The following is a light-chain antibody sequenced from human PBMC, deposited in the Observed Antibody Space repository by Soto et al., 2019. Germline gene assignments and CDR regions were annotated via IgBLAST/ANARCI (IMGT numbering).Light chain of an antibody. CDR3: MQALQTPYT. J-gene: IGKJ2*01. CDR1: QSLLHSNGYNY. CDR2: LGS. Sequence: DIVMTQSPLSLPVTPGEPASISCRSSQSLLHSNGYNYLDWYLQKPGQSPQLLIYLGSNRASGVPDRFSVSGAGTDFTLKISRVEAEDVGVYYCMQALQTPYTVGQGTKLDIK. V-gene: IGKV2-28*01.